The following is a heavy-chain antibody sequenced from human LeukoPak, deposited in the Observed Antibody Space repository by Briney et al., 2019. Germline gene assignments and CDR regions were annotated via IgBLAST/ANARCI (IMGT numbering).Heavy chain of an antibody. CDR3: ARHPPQYSSGWYKRRAYYFDY. CDR2: IYYSGST. J-gene: IGHJ4*02. Sequence: SETLSLTCTVSGGSISSSSYYWGWIRQPPGKGLEWIGSIYYSGSTYYNPSLKSRVTISVDTSKNQFSLKLSSVTAADTAVYYCARHPPQYSSGWYKRRAYYFDYWGQGTLVTVSS. CDR1: GGSISSSSYY. V-gene: IGHV4-39*01. D-gene: IGHD6-19*01.